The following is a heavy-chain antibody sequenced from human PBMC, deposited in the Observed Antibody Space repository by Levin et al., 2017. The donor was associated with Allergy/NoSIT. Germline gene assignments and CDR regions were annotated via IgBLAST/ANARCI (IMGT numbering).Heavy chain of an antibody. D-gene: IGHD3-22*01. CDR1: GFTFSSYA. J-gene: IGHJ4*02. CDR3: ARHYDSSGYYLLGY. Sequence: PGGSLRLSCAASGFTFSSYAMSWVRQAPGKGLEWVSAISGSGGSTYYADSVKGRFTISRDNSKNTLYLQMNSLRAEDTAVYYCARHYDSSGYYLLGYWGQGTLVTVSS. V-gene: IGHV3-23*01. CDR2: ISGSGGST.